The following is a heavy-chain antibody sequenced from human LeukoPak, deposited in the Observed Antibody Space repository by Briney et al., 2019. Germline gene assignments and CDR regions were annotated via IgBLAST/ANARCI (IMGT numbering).Heavy chain of an antibody. CDR3: ARSTSAVWFFDL. J-gene: IGHJ2*01. V-gene: IGHV4-59*01. CDR2: IYYTGSA. D-gene: IGHD6-19*01. Sequence: SETLSLTCTVSVGSISTYFWTRLRQPPGKGLEWIGNIYYTGSANYNPSLRSRVTISVDMSKSQFSLRLFSVTAADTAVFYCARSTSAVWFFDLWGRGTLVTVSS. CDR1: VGSISTYF.